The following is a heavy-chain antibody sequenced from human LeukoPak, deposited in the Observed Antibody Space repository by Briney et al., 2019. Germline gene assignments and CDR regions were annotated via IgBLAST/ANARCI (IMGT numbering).Heavy chain of an antibody. Sequence: PGGSLRLSCAASGFTFSSYGMHWVRQAPGKGREWVAFIRYDGSNKYYADSVKGRFTISRDNSKNTLYLQMNSLRAEDTAVYYCAKAAGGYSYGYDLDYWGQGTLVTVSS. V-gene: IGHV3-30*02. CDR2: IRYDGSNK. J-gene: IGHJ4*02. CDR1: GFTFSSYG. CDR3: AKAAGGYSYGYDLDY. D-gene: IGHD5-18*01.